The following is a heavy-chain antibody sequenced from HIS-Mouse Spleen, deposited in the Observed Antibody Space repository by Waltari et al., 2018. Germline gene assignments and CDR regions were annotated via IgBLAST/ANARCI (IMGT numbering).Heavy chain of an antibody. J-gene: IGHJ1*01. Sequence: EVQLVQSGAEVKKPGESLKISCKGSGYSFTSYWIGWVRQMPGKGLEWMGSSYPGDSDTRYSPSFQGQVTSSADKSISTAYLQWSSLKASDTAMYYCARLRYSSSWLEYFQHWGQGTLVTVSS. D-gene: IGHD6-13*01. CDR3: ARLRYSSSWLEYFQH. V-gene: IGHV5-51*03. CDR2: SYPGDSDT. CDR1: GYSFTSYW.